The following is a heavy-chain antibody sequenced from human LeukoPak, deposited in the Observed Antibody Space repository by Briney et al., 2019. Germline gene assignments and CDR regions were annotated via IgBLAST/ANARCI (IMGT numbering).Heavy chain of an antibody. CDR2: INHSGST. CDR1: GGSFSGYS. CDR3: ARGLLLFDI. V-gene: IGHV4-34*01. Sequence: SETLSLTCAVYGGSFSGYSWSWIRQPPGKGLEWIGEINHSGSTNYNPSLKSRVTILVDTSKNQFSLKLSSVTAADTAVYYCARGLLLFDIWGQGTMVTVSS. J-gene: IGHJ3*02. D-gene: IGHD3-10*01.